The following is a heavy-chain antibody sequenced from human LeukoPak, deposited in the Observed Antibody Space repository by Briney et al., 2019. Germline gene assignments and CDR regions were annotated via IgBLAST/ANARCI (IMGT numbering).Heavy chain of an antibody. D-gene: IGHD6-13*01. CDR2: INHSGST. CDR3: ARTSIAARCFDY. V-gene: IGHV4-34*01. Sequence: PSETLSLTCAVYGGSFSGYYWSWIPQPPGKGLEWIGEINHSGSTNYNPSLKSRVTISVDTSKNQFSLKLSSVTAADTAVYYCARTSIAARCFDYWGQGTLVTVSS. J-gene: IGHJ4*02. CDR1: GGSFSGYY.